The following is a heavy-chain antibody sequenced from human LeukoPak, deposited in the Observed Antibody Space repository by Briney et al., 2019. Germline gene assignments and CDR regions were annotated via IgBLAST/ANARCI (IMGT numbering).Heavy chain of an antibody. V-gene: IGHV4-34*01. Sequence: PSETLSLTCAVYGGSFSGYYWSWIRQPPGKGLEWIGEINHSGSTNYNPSLKSRVTISVDTSKNQFSLKLSSVTAADTAVYYCASAVVAVAATWFDYWGEGTQLTVSS. CDR1: GGSFSGYY. CDR2: INHSGST. J-gene: IGHJ4*02. CDR3: ASAVVAVAATWFDY. D-gene: IGHD2-15*01.